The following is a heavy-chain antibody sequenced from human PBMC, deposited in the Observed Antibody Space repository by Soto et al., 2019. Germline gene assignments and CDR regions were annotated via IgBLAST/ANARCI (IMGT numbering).Heavy chain of an antibody. J-gene: IGHJ4*02. CDR3: ARTSRGVVIPFDY. Sequence: GASVKVSCKASGHTFTGYYMPWVRQAPGQGLEWMGWINPNSGGTNYAQKFQGRVTMTRDTSISTAYMELNRLRSDDTAVYYCARTSRGVVIPFDYWGQGTLVTVSS. V-gene: IGHV1-2*02. CDR2: INPNSGGT. CDR1: GHTFTGYY. D-gene: IGHD3-3*01.